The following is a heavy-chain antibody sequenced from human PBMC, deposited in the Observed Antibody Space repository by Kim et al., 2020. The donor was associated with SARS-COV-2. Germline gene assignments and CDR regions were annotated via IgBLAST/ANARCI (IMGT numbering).Heavy chain of an antibody. Sequence: NPSLKSRVTISVDTSKNQFSLKLSSVTAADTAVYYCARGFTTVTVGAFDYWGQGTLVTVSS. J-gene: IGHJ4*02. D-gene: IGHD4-17*01. CDR3: ARGFTTVTVGAFDY. V-gene: IGHV4-34*01.